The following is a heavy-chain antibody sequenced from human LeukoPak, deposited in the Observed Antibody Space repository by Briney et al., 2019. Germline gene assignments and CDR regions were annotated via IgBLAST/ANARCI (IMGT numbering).Heavy chain of an antibody. J-gene: IGHJ6*02. V-gene: IGHV3-21*01. CDR2: ISSSSSYI. D-gene: IGHD6-13*01. CDR3: ARDLPPTLAAAGIYYYGMDV. CDR1: GFTFSGYS. Sequence: TGGSLRLSCAASGFTFSGYSMNWVRQAPGKGLEWVSSISSSSSYIYYADSVKGRFTISRDNAKNSLYLQMNSLRAEDTAVYYCARDLPPTLAAAGIYYYGMDVWGQGTTVTVSS.